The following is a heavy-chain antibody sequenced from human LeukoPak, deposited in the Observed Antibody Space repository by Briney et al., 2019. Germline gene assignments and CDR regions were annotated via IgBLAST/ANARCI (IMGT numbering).Heavy chain of an antibody. V-gene: IGHV4-59*01. CDR1: GGSISSYY. Sequence: PSETLSLTCTVSGGSISSYYWSWIRQPPGKGLEWIGYIYYSGSTNYNPSLKSRVTISVDTSKNQFSLKLSSVTAADTAVYYRASSSCSSTSCRLVPYYYGMDVWGQGTTVTVSS. D-gene: IGHD2-2*01. CDR2: IYYSGST. J-gene: IGHJ6*02. CDR3: ASSSCSSTSCRLVPYYYGMDV.